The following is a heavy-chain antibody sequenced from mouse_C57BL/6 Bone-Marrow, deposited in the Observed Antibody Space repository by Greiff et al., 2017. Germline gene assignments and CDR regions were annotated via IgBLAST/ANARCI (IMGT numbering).Heavy chain of an antibody. CDR2: INPNNGGT. Sequence: EVQLQQSGPELVKPGASVKISCKASGYTFTDYYMNWVKQSHGKSLEWIGDINPNNGGTSYNQKFKGKATLTVDKSSSTAYMELRSLTSEDSAVYYSARNYGNYGYWYFDVWGTGTTVTVSS. CDR3: ARNYGNYGYWYFDV. D-gene: IGHD2-1*01. V-gene: IGHV1-26*01. CDR1: GYTFTDYY. J-gene: IGHJ1*03.